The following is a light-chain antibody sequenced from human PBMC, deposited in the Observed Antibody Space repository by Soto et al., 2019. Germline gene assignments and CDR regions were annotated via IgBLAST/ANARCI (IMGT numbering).Light chain of an antibody. CDR1: QSVTGSY. CDR2: GAS. CDR3: QRYGISPSWT. Sequence: IVLTQSPDTLSLSPGERATLSCRASQSVTGSYLAWYQQKPGQAPRLLIYGASSRATGIPDRFSGSGSGTDFTLTISRLEPEDFAVYYCQRYGISPSWTFGQGTKVDIK. V-gene: IGKV3-20*01. J-gene: IGKJ1*01.